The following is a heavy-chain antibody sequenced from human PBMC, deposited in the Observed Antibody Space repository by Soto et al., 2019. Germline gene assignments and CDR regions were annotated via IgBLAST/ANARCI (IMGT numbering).Heavy chain of an antibody. J-gene: IGHJ5*02. CDR1: GGSISSGGYY. D-gene: IGHD1-1*01. CDR3: ARGALPEREPTFNWFDP. V-gene: IGHV4-31*03. CDR2: IYYSGST. Sequence: QVQLQESGPGLVKPSQTLSLTCTVSGGSISSGGYYWSWIRQHPGKGLEWIGYIYYSGSTYYNPSLKSRVTISVDTSKNQFSLKLSSVTAADTAVYYCARGALPEREPTFNWFDPWGQGTLVTVSS.